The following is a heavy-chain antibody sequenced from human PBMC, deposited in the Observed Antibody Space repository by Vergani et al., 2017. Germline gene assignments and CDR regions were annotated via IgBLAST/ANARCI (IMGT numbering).Heavy chain of an antibody. CDR3: TTGWGLYYLHGEYFQY. Sequence: EVQLLESGGGLVQPGGSRRLSCAGAGFTFDTYTMAYVRQAPGKGLEWVATISSGGGDIFYADSVQGRFTISRDNSKNTLFLQMNRLKDEDTAVYYCTTGWGLYYLHGEYFQYWGRGTLVSVSS. D-gene: IGHD3-10*01. CDR1: GFTFDTYT. V-gene: IGHV3-23*01. CDR2: ISSGGGDI. J-gene: IGHJ1*01.